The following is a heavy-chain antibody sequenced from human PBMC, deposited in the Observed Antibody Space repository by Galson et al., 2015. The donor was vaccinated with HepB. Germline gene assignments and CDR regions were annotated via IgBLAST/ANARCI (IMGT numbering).Heavy chain of an antibody. V-gene: IGHV1-3*01. D-gene: IGHD6-13*01. J-gene: IGHJ4*02. CDR1: GYTFTMYA. Sequence: SVKVSCKASGYTFTMYAMHRVRQAPGQRPEWMGWINVGNGNTKYSQKFQGRVTITRDTSASTAYMELGSLKSEDTAVYYCARSGRFGIAAADHGLYWGQGTLVTVSS. CDR3: ARSGRFGIAAADHGLY. CDR2: INVGNGNT.